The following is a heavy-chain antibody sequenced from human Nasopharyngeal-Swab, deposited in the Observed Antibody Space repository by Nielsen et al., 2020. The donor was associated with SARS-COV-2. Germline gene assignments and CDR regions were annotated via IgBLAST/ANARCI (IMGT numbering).Heavy chain of an antibody. CDR1: GYTFTSYY. J-gene: IGHJ6*02. CDR3: ARDLVGRRYSSSWYTDYYYGMDV. CDR2: INPSGGST. Sequence: ASSQVSCNASGYTFTSYYMHWVRQAPGQGLEWLGIINPSGGSTSYAQKFQGRVTMTSDTSTSTVYMELSSLRSEDTAVYYCARDLVGRRYSSSWYTDYYYGMDVWGQGTTVTVSS. V-gene: IGHV1-46*01. D-gene: IGHD6-13*01.